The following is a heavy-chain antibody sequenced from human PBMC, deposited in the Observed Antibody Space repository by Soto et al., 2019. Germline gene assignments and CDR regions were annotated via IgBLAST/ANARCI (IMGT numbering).Heavy chain of an antibody. CDR2: AYYRSQWYY. CDR3: TKQKGDSRTYHGMDV. V-gene: IGHV6-1*01. J-gene: IGHJ6*02. CDR1: GDSVSSNSAA. Sequence: SQTLSLTCAISGDSVSSNSAAWNWIRQSPSRGLEWLGRAYYRSQWYYDSAVSVRSRITVIPDTSKNQFPLQLNSVTPEDTAVYYCTKQKGDSRTYHGMDVWGQGTTVTVSS. D-gene: IGHD2-21*02.